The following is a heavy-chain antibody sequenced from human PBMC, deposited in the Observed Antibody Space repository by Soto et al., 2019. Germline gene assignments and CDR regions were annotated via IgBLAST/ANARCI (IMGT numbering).Heavy chain of an antibody. CDR2: ISAYNGNT. CDR3: ARLYASGSYPYDY. Sequence: ASVKVSCKASGYTFTTYGISWVRQAPGQGLEWMGWISAYNGNTNYAQNLQGRVTMTTDTSTSTAYMELRSLGSDDTAVYYCARLYASGSYPYDYWGQGTVVTVSS. CDR1: GYTFTTYG. V-gene: IGHV1-18*01. J-gene: IGHJ4*02. D-gene: IGHD3-10*01.